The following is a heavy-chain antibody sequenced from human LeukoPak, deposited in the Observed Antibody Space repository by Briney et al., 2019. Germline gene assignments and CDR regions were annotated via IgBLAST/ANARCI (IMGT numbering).Heavy chain of an antibody. V-gene: IGHV4-34*01. J-gene: IGHJ4*02. CDR1: GGSFSGYY. D-gene: IGHD2-2*01. CDR3: ASRPRYCSSTSCYSTY. Sequence: SETLSLTCAVYGGSFSGYYWSWIRQPPGKGLEWIGEINHSGSTNYNPSLKSRVTISVDTSKNQFSLKLSSVTAADTAVYYCASRPRYCSSTSCYSTYWGQGTLVTVSS. CDR2: INHSGST.